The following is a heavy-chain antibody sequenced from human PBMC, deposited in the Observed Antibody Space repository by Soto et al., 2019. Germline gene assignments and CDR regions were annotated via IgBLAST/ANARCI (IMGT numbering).Heavy chain of an antibody. J-gene: IGHJ4*02. CDR2: ISAHNGNT. D-gene: IGHD1-1*01. Sequence: QVHLVQSGAEVKKPGASVKVSCKGSGYIFTTYGITWVRQAPGQGLEWMGWISAHNGNTNYAQKLPGRVTVTRDTSTSTAYMELSNLTSDDTAVYYCARGRYGDYWGQGALVTVSS. CDR3: ARGRYGDY. V-gene: IGHV1-18*01. CDR1: GYIFTTYG.